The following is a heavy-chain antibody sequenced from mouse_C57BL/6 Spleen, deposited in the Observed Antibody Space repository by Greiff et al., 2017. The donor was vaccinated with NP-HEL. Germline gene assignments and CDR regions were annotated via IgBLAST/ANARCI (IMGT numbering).Heavy chain of an antibody. Sequence: VKLQESGAELAKPGASVKLSCKASGYTFTSYWMHWVKQRPGQGLEWIGYINPSSGYTKYNQKFKDKATLTADKSSSTAYMQLSSLTYEDSAVYYCAKAYYGNYDAMDYWGQGTSVTVSS. CDR3: AKAYYGNYDAMDY. CDR1: GYTFTSYW. CDR2: INPSSGYT. V-gene: IGHV1-7*01. J-gene: IGHJ4*01. D-gene: IGHD2-10*01.